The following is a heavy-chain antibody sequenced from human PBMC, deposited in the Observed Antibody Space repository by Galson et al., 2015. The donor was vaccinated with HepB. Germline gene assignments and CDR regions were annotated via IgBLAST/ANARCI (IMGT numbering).Heavy chain of an antibody. CDR3: ASSVGAYYYDSSGLGAFDI. J-gene: IGHJ3*02. CDR2: ISAYNGNT. D-gene: IGHD3-22*01. CDR1: GYTFTSYG. V-gene: IGHV1-18*01. Sequence: SVKVSCKASGYTFTSYGVSWVRQAPGQGLEWMGWISAYNGNTNYAQKLQGRVTMTTDTSTSTAYMELRSLRSDDTAVYYCASSVGAYYYDSSGLGAFDIWGQGTMVTVSS.